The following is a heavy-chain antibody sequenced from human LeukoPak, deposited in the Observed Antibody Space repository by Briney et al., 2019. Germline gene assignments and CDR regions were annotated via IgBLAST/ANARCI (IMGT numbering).Heavy chain of an antibody. CDR1: GYTFTSYY. CDR2: INPSGGST. J-gene: IGHJ3*02. D-gene: IGHD1-1*01. Sequence: ASVKVSCKASGYTFTSYYMHWVRQAPGQGLEWMGIINPSGGSTSYAQKFQGRVTMTRDTSTSTVYMELSRLRSEDTAVYYCAREGERLNAFDIWGQGTMVTVSS. CDR3: AREGERLNAFDI. V-gene: IGHV1-46*01.